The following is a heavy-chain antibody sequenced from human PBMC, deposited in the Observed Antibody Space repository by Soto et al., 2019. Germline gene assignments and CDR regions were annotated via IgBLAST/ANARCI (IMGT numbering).Heavy chain of an antibody. CDR2: INQDGSEK. J-gene: IGHJ4*02. CDR3: ARPMLRGEIFDL. V-gene: IGHV3-7*05. D-gene: IGHD3-10*01. CDR1: RFTFSTYS. Sequence: PGGSLRLSCAASRFTFSTYSMSWVRQAPGKGLEWVANINQDGSEKKYVDSLKDRFTISRDNARNTVYLQMNSLRAEDTAVYFCARPMLRGEIFDLWGQGTPVTVSS.